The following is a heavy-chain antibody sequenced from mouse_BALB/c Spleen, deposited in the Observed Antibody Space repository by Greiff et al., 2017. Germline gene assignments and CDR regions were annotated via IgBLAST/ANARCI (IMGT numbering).Heavy chain of an antibody. CDR3: AFMITAYAMDY. CDR2: INPGSGGT. V-gene: IGHV1-54*01. J-gene: IGHJ4*01. Sequence: VQLQQSGAELVRPGTSVKVSCKASGYAFTNYLIEWVKQRPGQGLEWIGVINPGSGGTNYNEKFKGKATLTADKSSSTAYMQLSSLTSDDSAVYFCAFMITAYAMDYWGQGTSVTVSS. D-gene: IGHD2-4*01. CDR1: GYAFTNYL.